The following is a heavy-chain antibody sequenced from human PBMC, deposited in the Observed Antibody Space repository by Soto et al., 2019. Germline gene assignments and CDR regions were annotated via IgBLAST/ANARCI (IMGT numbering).Heavy chain of an antibody. CDR1: GGFIISDNW. V-gene: IGHV4-4*02. J-gene: IGHJ4*02. CDR2: IYHSGST. D-gene: IGHD1-26*01. Sequence: PSETLSLTCAVSGGFIISDNWWSWFRQPPGKGLEWIGEIYHSGSTNYNPSLKSRVTISVDKSRNQMSLKLISVTAADTAVYYCARGLFGGSHGPVGYWGQGTLVTVSS. CDR3: ARGLFGGSHGPVGY.